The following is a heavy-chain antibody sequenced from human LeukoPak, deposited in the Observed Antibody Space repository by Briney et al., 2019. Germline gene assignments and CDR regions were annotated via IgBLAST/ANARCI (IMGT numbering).Heavy chain of an antibody. CDR2: IYTSGST. V-gene: IGHV4-61*02. Sequence: SETLSLTCTVSGGSISSGSYYWSWIRQPAGTGLEWIGRIYTSGSTNYNPSLKSRVTISVDTSKNQFSLKLSSVTAADTAVYYCARGFVEFCTNGVCYVYYYYYMDVWGEGTTVTVSS. CDR1: GGSISSGSYY. J-gene: IGHJ6*03. D-gene: IGHD2-8*01. CDR3: ARGFVEFCTNGVCYVYYYYYMDV.